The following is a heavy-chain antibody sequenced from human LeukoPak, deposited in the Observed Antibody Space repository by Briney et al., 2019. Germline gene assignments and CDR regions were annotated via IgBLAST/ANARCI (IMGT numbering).Heavy chain of an antibody. J-gene: IGHJ4*02. Sequence: PGGSLRLSCAPSGFTFSRHAMHWVRQAPGKGLEWVAIISNDGSRKYYAHSVEGRFTISRDNSKNTLYLQMDSLRAEDTAVYYCARDRAWNYFNYWGQGTLVTVSS. D-gene: IGHD3-3*01. CDR2: ISNDGSRK. CDR3: ARDRAWNYFNY. CDR1: GFTFSRHA. V-gene: IGHV3-30*03.